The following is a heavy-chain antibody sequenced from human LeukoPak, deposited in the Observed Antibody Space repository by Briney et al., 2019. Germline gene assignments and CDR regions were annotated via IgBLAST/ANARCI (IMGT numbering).Heavy chain of an antibody. V-gene: IGHV4-4*02. D-gene: IGHD7-27*01. CDR2: IFHSGTT. CDR1: GGSIRSANW. Sequence: PSGTLSLTCVVNGGSIRSANWWSWVRQPPGKGLEWIGEIFHSGTTNYSPSLKSRVTISVDISNNQVSLKMTSVTAADTAVYYCTRGPSLTAVNWGRGTLVTVSS. J-gene: IGHJ4*02. CDR3: TRGPSLTAVN.